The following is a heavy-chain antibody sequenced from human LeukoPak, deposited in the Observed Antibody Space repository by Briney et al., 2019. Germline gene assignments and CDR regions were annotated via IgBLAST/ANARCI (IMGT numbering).Heavy chain of an antibody. CDR3: ARAAGGTRGRFDS. V-gene: IGHV4-59*08. Sequence: SEALSLTCTVPGDSISNYYWSWLRQPPGKGLEWIGYIHKSGSTDYNPSLRSRVTISVDTSKNQFSLKLGSVTAADTAVYYCARAAGGTRGRFDSWGQGTLVTVSS. CDR2: IHKSGST. CDR1: GDSISNYY. J-gene: IGHJ4*02. D-gene: IGHD6-13*01.